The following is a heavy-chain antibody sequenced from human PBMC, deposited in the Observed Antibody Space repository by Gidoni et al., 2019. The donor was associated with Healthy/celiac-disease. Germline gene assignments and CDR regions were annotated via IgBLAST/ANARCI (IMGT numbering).Heavy chain of an antibody. J-gene: IGHJ6*02. Sequence: QVQLVQSGAEVKKPGSSVKVSCKASGGTFSSYAISWVRQAPGQGLEWMGGIIPIFGTANYAQKFQGRVTITADESTSTAYMELSSLRSEDTAVYYCARDSGTMVQGNPPTPLRAFGYYYYGMDVWGQGTTVTVSS. CDR3: ARDSGTMVQGNPPTPLRAFGYYYYGMDV. V-gene: IGHV1-69*01. CDR1: GGTFSSYA. CDR2: IIPIFGTA. D-gene: IGHD3-10*01.